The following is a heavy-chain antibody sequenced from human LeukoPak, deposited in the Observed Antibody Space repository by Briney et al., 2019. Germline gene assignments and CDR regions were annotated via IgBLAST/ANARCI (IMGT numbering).Heavy chain of an antibody. Sequence: PGGSLRLSCAASGFTFDDYGMSWVRQAPGKGLEWVSGINWNGGSTGYADSVKGRFTISRDNAKNSLYLQMNSLRAEDTALYYCARVEGDYYDSSGQGALDYWGQGTLVTVSS. V-gene: IGHV3-20*04. D-gene: IGHD3-22*01. CDR1: GFTFDDYG. CDR2: INWNGGST. CDR3: ARVEGDYYDSSGQGALDY. J-gene: IGHJ4*02.